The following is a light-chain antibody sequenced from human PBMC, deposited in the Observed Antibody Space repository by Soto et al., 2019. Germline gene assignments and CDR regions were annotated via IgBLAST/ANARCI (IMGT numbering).Light chain of an antibody. Sequence: EIVLTQSPATLSVSAGGTVTLSCRASQSIRTNVAWYQQNPGQAPRLLVYGASTRATGVPARFSGSGSGIELTLPISSLQPEDSAFYFCQQYFNWPLAWTFGPGTKVQIK. V-gene: IGKV3-15*01. CDR2: GAS. CDR3: QQYFNWPLAWT. CDR1: QSIRTN. J-gene: IGKJ1*01.